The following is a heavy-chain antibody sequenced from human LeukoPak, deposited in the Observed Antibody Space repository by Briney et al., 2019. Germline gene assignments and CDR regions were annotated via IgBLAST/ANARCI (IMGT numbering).Heavy chain of an antibody. J-gene: IGHJ5*02. D-gene: IGHD4-17*01. V-gene: IGHV4-34*01. CDR1: GGSLSGYY. CDR3: GTGDGERES. CDR2: INHSGST. Sequence: SSETLSLTCAVYGGSLSGYYWSWIRQPPGKGLEWIGEINHSGSTNYNPSLKSRVTISVDTSKNQLSLKLSSMTAADTAVYYCGTGDGERESWGQGTLVTVSS.